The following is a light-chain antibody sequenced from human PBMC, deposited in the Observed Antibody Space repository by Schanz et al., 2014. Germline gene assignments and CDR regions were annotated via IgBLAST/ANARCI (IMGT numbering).Light chain of an antibody. V-gene: IGLV2-23*02. Sequence: QSALTQPASVSGSPGQSITISCTGTSSDVGGYNYVSWYQQHPGKAPKLMIYEVSKRPSGVSNRFSASKSGNTASLTISRLQAEDEADYYCCSYAGSSTLVFGGGTKLTVL. J-gene: IGLJ2*01. CDR2: EVS. CDR3: CSYAGSSTLV. CDR1: SSDVGGYNY.